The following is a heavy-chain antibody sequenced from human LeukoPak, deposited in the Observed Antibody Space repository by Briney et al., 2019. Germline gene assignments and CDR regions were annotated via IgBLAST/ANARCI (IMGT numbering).Heavy chain of an antibody. D-gene: IGHD6-19*01. J-gene: IGHJ1*01. V-gene: IGHV1-2*04. Sequence: ASVKASCKASGYTFTRYYMHWVRQPPGQGLEWRGWINPNSGGTNYAQKFQGWVTMTRDTSISTAYMELSRLRSDDTAVYYCARSSSGWYLDFQHWGQGTLVTVSS. CDR3: ARSSSGWYLDFQH. CDR2: INPNSGGT. CDR1: GYTFTRYY.